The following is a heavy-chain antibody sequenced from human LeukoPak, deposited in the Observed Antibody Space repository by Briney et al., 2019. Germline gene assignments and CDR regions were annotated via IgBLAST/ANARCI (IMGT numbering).Heavy chain of an antibody. CDR3: ARALTPIGSSDY. Sequence: GASVKVSCKASGYTFTGYYMHWVRQAPGQGLEWMGWINPNSGGTNYAQKLQGRVTMTTDTSTSTAYMELRSLRSDDTAVYYCARALTPIGSSDYWGQGTLVTVSS. CDR2: INPNSGGT. V-gene: IGHV1-2*02. CDR1: GYTFTGYY. D-gene: IGHD5/OR15-5a*01. J-gene: IGHJ4*02.